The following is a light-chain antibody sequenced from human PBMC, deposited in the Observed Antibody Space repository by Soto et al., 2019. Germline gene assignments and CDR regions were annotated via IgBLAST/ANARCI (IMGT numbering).Light chain of an antibody. CDR2: KAS. J-gene: IGKJ1*01. CDR3: QQYNSYPWT. Sequence: DIHMTQSPSTLSASEFDMSTITLWASHSISSWLAWYQQKPGKAPKLLIYKASSLESGVPSRFSGSGSGTEFTLTISSLQPDDFATYYCQQYNSYPWTFGQGTKVDIK. CDR1: HSISSW. V-gene: IGKV1-5*03.